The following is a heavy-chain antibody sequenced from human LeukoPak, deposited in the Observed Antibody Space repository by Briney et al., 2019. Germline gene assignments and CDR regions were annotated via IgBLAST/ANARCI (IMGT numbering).Heavy chain of an antibody. Sequence: GGSLRLSCAASGFTFSSYGMHWVRQAPGKGLEWVAVISYDGSNKYYADSVKGRFTISRENAKNSLYLQMNSLRAGDTAVYYCARAAKGYCSGGSCYYYGMDVWGQGTTVTVSS. CDR1: GFTFSSYG. CDR2: ISYDGSNK. CDR3: ARAAKGYCSGGSCYYYGMDV. D-gene: IGHD2-15*01. V-gene: IGHV3-30*03. J-gene: IGHJ6*02.